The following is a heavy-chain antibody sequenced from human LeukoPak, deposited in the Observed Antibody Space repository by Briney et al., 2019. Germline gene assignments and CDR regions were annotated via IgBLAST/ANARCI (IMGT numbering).Heavy chain of an antibody. Sequence: SETLSLTCTVSGGSISSYYWSWIRQPPGKGLEWIGYIYYSGGTNYNPSLKSRVTVSVDTSKKQFSLKLSSVTAADTAVYYCASGYSYGHFDYWGQGTLVTVSS. CDR3: ASGYSYGHFDY. V-gene: IGHV4-59*01. J-gene: IGHJ4*02. CDR1: GGSISSYY. CDR2: IYYSGGT. D-gene: IGHD5-18*01.